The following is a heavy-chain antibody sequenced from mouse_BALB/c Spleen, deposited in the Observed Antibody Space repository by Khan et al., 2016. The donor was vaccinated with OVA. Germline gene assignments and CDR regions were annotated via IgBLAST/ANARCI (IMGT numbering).Heavy chain of an antibody. V-gene: IGHV3-2*02. Sequence: EVQLQESGPGLVKPSQSLSLTCTVTGYSITTNYAWDWIRQFPGNKLEWMGYISYSGSTSYNPSLKSRISITRDTSKNQFFLQLNSVTPENAATDYCARKSNYGCAVDYWGRGTSVTVSS. CDR3: ARKSNYGCAVDY. D-gene: IGHD1-2*01. J-gene: IGHJ4*01. CDR1: GYSITTNYA. CDR2: ISYSGST.